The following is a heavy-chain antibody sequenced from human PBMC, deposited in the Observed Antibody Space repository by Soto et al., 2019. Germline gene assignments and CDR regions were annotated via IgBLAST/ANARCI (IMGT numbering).Heavy chain of an antibody. Sequence: QVQLVESGGGVVQPGRSLRLSCAASGFTFSSYGMHWVRQAPGKGLEWVAVISYDGSNKYYADSVKGRFTISRDNSKNTLYLQMNSLRAEDTAVYYCAKEAMVRGVIIGYYGMDVWGQGTTVTVSS. CDR3: AKEAMVRGVIIGYYGMDV. V-gene: IGHV3-30*18. CDR1: GFTFSSYG. CDR2: ISYDGSNK. J-gene: IGHJ6*02. D-gene: IGHD3-10*01.